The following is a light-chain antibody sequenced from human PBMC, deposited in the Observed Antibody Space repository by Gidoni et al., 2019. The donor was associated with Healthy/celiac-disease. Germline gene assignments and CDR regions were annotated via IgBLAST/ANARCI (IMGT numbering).Light chain of an antibody. CDR2: QDS. V-gene: IGLV3-1*01. CDR1: KLGDKY. Sequence: QPPSVSGSPGQTASITRSGDKLGDKYACWYQQKPGQSPVLVIYQDSKRPSGIPERFSGSNSGNTATLTISGTQAMDEADYYCQAWDSSTYVVFGGGTKLTVL. CDR3: QAWDSSTYVV. J-gene: IGLJ2*01.